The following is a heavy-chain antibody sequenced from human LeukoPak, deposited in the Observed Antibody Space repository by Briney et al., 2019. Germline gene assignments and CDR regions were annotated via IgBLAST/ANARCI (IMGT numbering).Heavy chain of an antibody. CDR2: LTSSGATT. V-gene: IGHV3-23*01. CDR1: GFTFSSSA. Sequence: PEGSLRLSCPASGFTFSSSAMSWLPQAPGKGLEYVSSLTSSGATTFYADSVRGRFAISRDNSKNTLYLQMNSLRAEDTAVHFCAKRLESGTDYYDYWGQGTLVTVSS. CDR3: AKRLESGTDYYDY. D-gene: IGHD2/OR15-2a*01. J-gene: IGHJ4*02.